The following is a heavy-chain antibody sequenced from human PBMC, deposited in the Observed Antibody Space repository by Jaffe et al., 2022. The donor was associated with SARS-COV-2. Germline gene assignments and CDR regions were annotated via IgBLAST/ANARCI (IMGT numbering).Heavy chain of an antibody. CDR2: IYYSGST. Sequence: QVQLQESGPGLVKPSQTLSLTCTVSGGSISSGDYYWSWIRQPPGKGLEWIGYIYYSGSTYYNPSLKSRVTISVDTSKNQFSLKLSSVTAADTAVYYCARAQITMIVAGDAFDIWGQGTMVTVSS. CDR3: ARAQITMIVAGDAFDI. CDR1: GGSISSGDYY. V-gene: IGHV4-30-4*01. J-gene: IGHJ3*02. D-gene: IGHD3-22*01.